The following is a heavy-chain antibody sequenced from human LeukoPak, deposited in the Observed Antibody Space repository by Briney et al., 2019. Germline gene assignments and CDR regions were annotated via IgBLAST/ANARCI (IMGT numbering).Heavy chain of an antibody. J-gene: IGHJ6*03. D-gene: IGHD3-3*01. Sequence: SETLSLTCTVSGGSISDYYWSWIRQPPGKGLEWIGYIYYSGSTNYNPSLKSRVTISVDTSKNQFSLKLNSVTAADTAVYYCARRNPFWSDYDDYYYYYMDVWGKGTTVTVSS. CDR2: IYYSGST. CDR1: GGSISDYY. V-gene: IGHV4-59*01. CDR3: ARRNPFWSDYDDYYYYYMDV.